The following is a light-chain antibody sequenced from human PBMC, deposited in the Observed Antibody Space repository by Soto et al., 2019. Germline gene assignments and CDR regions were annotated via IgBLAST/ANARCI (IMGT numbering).Light chain of an antibody. CDR3: QQYNSYSPRT. J-gene: IGKJ1*01. V-gene: IGKV1-5*01. CDR2: DAS. CDR1: QSISSW. Sequence: DIQMTQSPSTLSASVGDRVTITCRASQSISSWLAWYQQKPGKAPKLLIYDASSLESGVPSRFSGSGSGTEFTLIISSLQPDDFSTYYCQQYNSYSPRTFGQGTKVEIK.